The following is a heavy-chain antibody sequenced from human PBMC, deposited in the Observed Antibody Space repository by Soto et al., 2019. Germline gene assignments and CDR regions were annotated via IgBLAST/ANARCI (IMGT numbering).Heavy chain of an antibody. D-gene: IGHD5-12*01. V-gene: IGHV3-20*04. CDR1: GFTFDDYG. CDR2: VNWNGGST. CDR3: ARDHWRSSVAINWFDP. Sequence: GGSLRLSCAASGFTFDDYGMSWARQAPGKGLERVSGVNWNGGSTGYAEYVKGRFTISRDNAKNSLYLQMNSLRAEDTALYYFARDHWRSSVAINWFDPWGQGTLVTVSS. J-gene: IGHJ5*02.